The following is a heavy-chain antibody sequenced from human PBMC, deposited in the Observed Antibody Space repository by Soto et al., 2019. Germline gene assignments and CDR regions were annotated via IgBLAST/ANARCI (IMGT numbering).Heavy chain of an antibody. V-gene: IGHV1-2*02. J-gene: IGHJ4*02. D-gene: IGHD1-26*01. Sequence: XSVKVSCKASGYTFTCYYMHWVRQAPGQGLEWMGWINPNSGGTNYAQKFQGRVTMTRDTSISTAYMELSRLRSDDTAVYYCARVVGATPALSPFDYWGQGTLVTVSS. CDR2: INPNSGGT. CDR3: ARVVGATPALSPFDY. CDR1: GYTFTCYY.